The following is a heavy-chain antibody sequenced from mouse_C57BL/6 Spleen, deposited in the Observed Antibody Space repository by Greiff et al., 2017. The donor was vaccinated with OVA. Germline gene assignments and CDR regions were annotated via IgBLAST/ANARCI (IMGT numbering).Heavy chain of an antibody. CDR3: DRRGGNYSCFGY. V-gene: IGHV14-2*01. CDR2: IDPEDGET. Sequence: VQLQQSGAELVKPGASVKLSCTASGFNIKDYYMHWVKQRTEQGLEWIGRIDPEDGETTSAPKFPGKATITAATSSNPAYLHLSSLTTEDTAVYYGDRRGGNYSCFGYWGQGTTLTVSS. CDR1: GFNIKDYY. D-gene: IGHD2-1*01. J-gene: IGHJ2*01.